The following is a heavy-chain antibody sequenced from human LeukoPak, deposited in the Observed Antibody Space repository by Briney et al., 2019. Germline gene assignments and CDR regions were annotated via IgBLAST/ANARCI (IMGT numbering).Heavy chain of an antibody. CDR2: IYYSKNT. Sequence: SETLSLTCTVSGGSISSSSAYWGWIRQPPGKGLEWIGSIYYSKNTYYNPSLKSPVTVSADTSKNQFSLTLGSVSATDTAVYYCVSPRGFSYGYFDYWGQGTLVTVSS. CDR3: VSPRGFSYGYFDY. CDR1: GGSISSSSAY. V-gene: IGHV4-39*01. J-gene: IGHJ4*02. D-gene: IGHD5-18*01.